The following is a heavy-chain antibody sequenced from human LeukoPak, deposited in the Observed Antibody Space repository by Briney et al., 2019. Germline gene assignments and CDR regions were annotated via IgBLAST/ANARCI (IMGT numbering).Heavy chain of an antibody. Sequence: SETLSLTCAVYGGSFSGYYWSWIRQPPGKGLEWIGEINHSGSTNYNPSLKSRVTISVDTSKNQFSLKLSSVTAADTAVYYCARSIRSGSYSPSFGYWGQGTLVTVSS. D-gene: IGHD1-26*01. J-gene: IGHJ4*02. CDR2: INHSGST. V-gene: IGHV4-34*01. CDR3: ARSIRSGSYSPSFGY. CDR1: GGSFSGYY.